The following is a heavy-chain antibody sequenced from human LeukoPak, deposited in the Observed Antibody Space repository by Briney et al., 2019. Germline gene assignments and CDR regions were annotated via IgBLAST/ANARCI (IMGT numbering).Heavy chain of an antibody. CDR1: GFTFSSYG. J-gene: IGHJ3*02. Sequence: GGSLRLSCAASGFTFSSYGMHWVRQAPGKGLEWVAFIRYDGSNKYYADSVKGRFTISRDNSKNTLYLQMNSLRAEDTAVYYCAKPMSYYDFWKDAFDIWGQGTMVTVSS. V-gene: IGHV3-30*02. CDR2: IRYDGSNK. CDR3: AKPMSYYDFWKDAFDI. D-gene: IGHD3-3*01.